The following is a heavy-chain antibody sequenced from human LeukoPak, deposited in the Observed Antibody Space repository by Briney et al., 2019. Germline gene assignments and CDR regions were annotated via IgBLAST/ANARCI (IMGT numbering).Heavy chain of an antibody. V-gene: IGHV3-74*01. CDR2: ISPTGSTT. D-gene: IGHD6-13*01. CDR3: ARGPSSNWSGLDF. J-gene: IGHJ4*02. Sequence: GGSLGLSCAASGFSFSGHWMHWARQLPGKGLVWVSRISPTGSTTSYADSVKGRFTVSRDNAKNTLYLQVNNLRAEDTAVYYCARGPSSNWSGLDFWGQGTLLTVSS. CDR1: GFSFSGHW.